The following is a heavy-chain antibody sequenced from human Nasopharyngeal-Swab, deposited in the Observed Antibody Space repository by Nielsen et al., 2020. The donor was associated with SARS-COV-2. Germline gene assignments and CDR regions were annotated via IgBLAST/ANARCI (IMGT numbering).Heavy chain of an antibody. V-gene: IGHV4-39*01. Sequence: ESLKISCTVSGGSISSSSYYWGWIRQPPGKGLEWIGSIYYSGSTYYNPSLKSRVTISVDTSKNQFSLKLSSVTAADTAVYYCARGNGAFDYWGQGTLVTVSS. CDR1: GGSISSSSYY. CDR2: IYYSGST. CDR3: ARGNGAFDY. D-gene: IGHD4-17*01. J-gene: IGHJ4*02.